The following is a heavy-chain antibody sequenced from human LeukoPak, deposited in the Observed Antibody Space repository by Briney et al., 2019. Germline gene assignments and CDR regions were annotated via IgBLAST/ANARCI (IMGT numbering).Heavy chain of an antibody. Sequence: GGSLRLSCAASGFTFSNYWMTWVRQAPGKGLEWVANIKKDGSEIYYVDSVKGRFTISRDNAKNALYLQMNSLRAEDTAVYYCARATHWSGWVYDYWGQGSLVTVSS. CDR2: IKKDGSEI. CDR1: GFTFSNYW. V-gene: IGHV3-7*01. D-gene: IGHD3-3*01. J-gene: IGHJ4*02. CDR3: ARATHWSGWVYDY.